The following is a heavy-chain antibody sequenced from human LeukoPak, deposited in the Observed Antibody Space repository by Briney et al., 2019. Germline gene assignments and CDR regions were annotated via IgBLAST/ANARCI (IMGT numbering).Heavy chain of an antibody. Sequence: GGALRLSCAASGFTFSSYSMNWVRQAPGKGLDWVSYISGSSRVIYYADSVKGRFTISRDNAKNSLYLQMSSLRDDDTAVYFCARDFDTSGYSFDYWGQGTLVTVSS. D-gene: IGHD3-22*01. CDR2: ISGSSRVI. CDR3: ARDFDTSGYSFDY. V-gene: IGHV3-48*02. J-gene: IGHJ4*02. CDR1: GFTFSSYS.